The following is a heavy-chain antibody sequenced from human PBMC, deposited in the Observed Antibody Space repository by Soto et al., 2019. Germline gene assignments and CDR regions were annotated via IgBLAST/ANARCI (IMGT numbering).Heavy chain of an antibody. D-gene: IGHD5-18*01. Sequence: PSETLSLTCAVYGGPFSGYYWSWIRQPPGKGLEWIGEINHSGSTNYNPSLKSRVTISVDTSKNQFSLKLSSVTAADTDVYYCERVRGYSYGYYYYGMDVWGQGTTVTVSS. CDR2: INHSGST. CDR1: GGPFSGYY. CDR3: ERVRGYSYGYYYYGMDV. J-gene: IGHJ6*02. V-gene: IGHV4-34*01.